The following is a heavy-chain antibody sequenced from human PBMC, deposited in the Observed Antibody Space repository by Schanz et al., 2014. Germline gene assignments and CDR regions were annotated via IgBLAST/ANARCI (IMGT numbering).Heavy chain of an antibody. CDR1: GFAFSSFA. J-gene: IGHJ4*02. D-gene: IGHD1-1*01. Sequence: EVQLLESGGGLVQPGGSLRLSCVASGFAFSSFAMTWVRQAPGKGLEWISYITYNGGTIYYADSVKGRFTISRDNAKNSLYLEMNSLRAEDTALYYCARDRRNADLDYWGQGTLVTVSS. V-gene: IGHV3-48*01. CDR3: ARDRRNADLDY. CDR2: ITYNGGTI.